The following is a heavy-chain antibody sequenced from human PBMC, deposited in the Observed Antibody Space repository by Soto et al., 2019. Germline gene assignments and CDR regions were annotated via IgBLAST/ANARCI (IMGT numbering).Heavy chain of an antibody. J-gene: IGHJ3*02. Sequence: PGGPLRLSCEASGFTFRGPAIPWVRQAFGRGLEWLGHIRSKDNNHAAAYAAMVKDRFTKSRYDSKNTEYLQMNSLKTEDTAVYYCPLTNCSGGSCYPAFDIWGEGTMTAVSS. D-gene: IGHD2-15*01. V-gene: IGHV3-73*01. CDR1: GFTFRGPA. CDR3: PLTNCSGGSCYPAFDI. CDR2: IRSKDNNHAA.